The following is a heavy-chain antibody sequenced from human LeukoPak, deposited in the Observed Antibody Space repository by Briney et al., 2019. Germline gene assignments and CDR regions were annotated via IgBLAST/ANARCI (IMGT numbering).Heavy chain of an antibody. Sequence: GGSLRLSCAASGFTFSSYWMHWVRQAPGKGLEWVSRVNNGGSATTYADSVKGRFTISRDNAKNTLYLQMNSLRADDTAVYYCVRATAAFDMWGQGTMVTVSS. CDR3: VRATAAFDM. D-gene: IGHD5-18*01. J-gene: IGHJ3*02. CDR1: GFTFSSYW. CDR2: VNNGGSAT. V-gene: IGHV3-74*01.